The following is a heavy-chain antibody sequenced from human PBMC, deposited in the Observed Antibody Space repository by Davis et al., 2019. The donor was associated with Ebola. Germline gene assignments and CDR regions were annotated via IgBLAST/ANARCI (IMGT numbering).Heavy chain of an antibody. CDR1: GYIFTNYL. Sequence: SVKVSCKASGYIFTNYLIHWVRQAPGQSLEWMGWINVGNGNTKYSQKFQGRVTITRVTSASTAYMELSSLTSQDTSVYYCAREGGGYGYFDYWGQGTLVTVSS. CDR2: INVGNGNT. D-gene: IGHD3-22*01. CDR3: AREGGGYGYFDY. V-gene: IGHV1-3*01. J-gene: IGHJ4*02.